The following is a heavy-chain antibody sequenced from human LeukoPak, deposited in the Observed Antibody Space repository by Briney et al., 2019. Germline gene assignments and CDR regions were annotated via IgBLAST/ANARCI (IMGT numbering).Heavy chain of an antibody. V-gene: IGHV1-2*02. CDR1: GYTFTGYY. D-gene: IGHD3-9*01. CDR3: AREAPALLRYFDWLPIPGGFFDY. Sequence: ASVKVSCKASGYTFTGYYMHWVRQAPGQGLEWMGWINPNSGGTNYAQKFQGRVTMTTDTSTSTAYMELRSLRSDDTAVYYCAREAPALLRYFDWLPIPGGFFDYWGQGTLVTVSS. CDR2: INPNSGGT. J-gene: IGHJ4*02.